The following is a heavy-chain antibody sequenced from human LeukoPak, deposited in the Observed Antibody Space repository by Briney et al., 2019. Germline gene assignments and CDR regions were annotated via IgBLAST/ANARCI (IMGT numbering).Heavy chain of an antibody. V-gene: IGHV3-7*01. CDR2: IKQDGSEE. CDR3: ASSPNYDSSGYYSWYFDL. Sequence: GGSLRLSCAASGFTFSSYWMSWVRQAPGKGLEWVANIKQDGSEEYYVDSVKGRFTTSRDNAKNSLYLQMNSLRAEDTAVYYCASSPNYDSSGYYSWYFDLWGRGTLVTVSS. CDR1: GFTFSSYW. D-gene: IGHD3-22*01. J-gene: IGHJ2*01.